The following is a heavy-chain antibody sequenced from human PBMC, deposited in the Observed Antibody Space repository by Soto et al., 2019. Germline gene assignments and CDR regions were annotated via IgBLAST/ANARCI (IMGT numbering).Heavy chain of an antibody. Sequence: EMQLVESGGGLVQPGRSLRLSCAASGFRFDDYAMHWVRQPPGKGLEWVSGITWNSGSLDYADSVKGRFTISRDNAKNSLYLQRNSLRAEDTALYYCARRGYSYGYFDYWGQGTLVTVSS. D-gene: IGHD5-18*01. CDR1: GFRFDDYA. V-gene: IGHV3-9*01. CDR3: ARRGYSYGYFDY. CDR2: ITWNSGSL. J-gene: IGHJ4*02.